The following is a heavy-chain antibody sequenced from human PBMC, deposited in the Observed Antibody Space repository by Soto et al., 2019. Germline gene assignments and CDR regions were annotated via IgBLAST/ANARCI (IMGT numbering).Heavy chain of an antibody. Sequence: QVQMQESGPGLVKPSGTLSLTCAVTGDRISRDKWWTWVRQPPHKGLEWIGEIHPSGRTNYNPSLKXXTXMXXDKANNQFSLQLRSVTAADTAVYYCARGGDWSFDYWGQGALVTVSS. CDR2: IHPSGRT. CDR1: GDRISRDKW. J-gene: IGHJ4*02. CDR3: ARGGDWSFDY. V-gene: IGHV4-4*02. D-gene: IGHD2-21*02.